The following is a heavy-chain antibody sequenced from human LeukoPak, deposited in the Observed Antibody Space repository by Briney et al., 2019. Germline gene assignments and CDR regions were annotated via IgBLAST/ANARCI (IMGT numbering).Heavy chain of an antibody. J-gene: IGHJ4*02. D-gene: IGHD2-15*01. CDR3: ARDTTGRVVVALFDY. V-gene: IGHV1-18*01. CDR2: ISAYNGNT. Sequence: ASVKVSCKASGYTFTSYGISWVRQAPGQGLEWMGWISAYNGNTNYAQKLQGRVTMTTDTSTSTAYMELRSLGSDDTAVYYCARDTTGRVVVALFDYWGQGTLVTVSS. CDR1: GYTFTSYG.